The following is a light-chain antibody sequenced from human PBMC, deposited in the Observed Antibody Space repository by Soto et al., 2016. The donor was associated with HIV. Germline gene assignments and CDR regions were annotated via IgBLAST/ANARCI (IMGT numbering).Light chain of an antibody. J-gene: IGKJ1*01. CDR3: QQSYNTPRS. Sequence: DIQMTQSPSSLSASVGDRVTITCRASQGIRNDLGWYQQKPGKAPNLLIYDASTLQSGVPSRFSGSGSGTDFTLIISSLQPEDFGTYYCQQSYNTPRSFGQGTMVETK. CDR2: DAS. CDR1: QGIRND. V-gene: IGKV1-39*01.